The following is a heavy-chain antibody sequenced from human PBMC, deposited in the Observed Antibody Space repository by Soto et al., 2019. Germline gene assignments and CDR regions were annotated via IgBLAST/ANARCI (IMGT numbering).Heavy chain of an antibody. Sequence: GGSLRLSCAASGFTFDDYAMHWVRQAPGKGLEWVSGISWNSGSIGYADSVKGRFTISRDNAKNSLYLQMNSLRAEDTALYYCAVVSEPDYYYYGMDVWGQGTTVTVSS. V-gene: IGHV3-9*01. CDR1: GFTFDDYA. CDR3: AVVSEPDYYYYGMDV. D-gene: IGHD1-1*01. J-gene: IGHJ6*02. CDR2: ISWNSGSI.